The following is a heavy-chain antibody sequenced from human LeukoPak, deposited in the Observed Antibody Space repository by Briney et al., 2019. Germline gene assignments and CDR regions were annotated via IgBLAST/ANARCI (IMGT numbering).Heavy chain of an antibody. D-gene: IGHD6-13*01. J-gene: IGHJ4*02. CDR3: ARDLIAAATTPNY. CDR2: ISYDGSNK. Sequence: GGSLRLSCAAYGFTFSSYGMHWVRQAPGKGLEWVAVISYDGSNKYYADSVKGRFTISRDNSKNTLYLQMNSLRAEDTAVYYCARDLIAAATTPNYWGQGTLVTVSS. V-gene: IGHV3-30*03. CDR1: GFTFSSYG.